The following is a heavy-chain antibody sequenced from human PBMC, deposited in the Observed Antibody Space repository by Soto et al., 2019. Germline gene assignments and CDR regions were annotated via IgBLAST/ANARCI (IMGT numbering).Heavy chain of an antibody. J-gene: IGHJ4*02. D-gene: IGHD2-2*01. V-gene: IGHV4-31*03. CDR3: ARVHEYCSSTSCYYPGYFDY. Sequence: SETLSLTCTVSGGSISSGGYYWSWIRQHPGKGLEWIGYIYYSGSTYYNPSLKSRVTISVDTSKNQFSLKLSSVTAADTAVYYCARVHEYCSSTSCYYPGYFDYWRQGTLVTVSS. CDR1: GGSISSGGYY. CDR2: IYYSGST.